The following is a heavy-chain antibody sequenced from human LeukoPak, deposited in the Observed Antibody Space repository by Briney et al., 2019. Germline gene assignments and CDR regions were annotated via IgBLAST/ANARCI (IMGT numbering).Heavy chain of an antibody. D-gene: IGHD5-12*01. CDR2: ISAYNGNT. CDR3: ARDRIPPDIVATFDY. Sequence: ASVKVSCKASGYTFTSYGVSWVRQAPGQGLEWMGWISAYNGNTNYAQKLQGRVTMTTDTSTSTAYMELTSLRSDDTAVYYCARDRIPPDIVATFDYWGQGTLVTVSS. J-gene: IGHJ4*02. V-gene: IGHV1-18*01. CDR1: GYTFTSYG.